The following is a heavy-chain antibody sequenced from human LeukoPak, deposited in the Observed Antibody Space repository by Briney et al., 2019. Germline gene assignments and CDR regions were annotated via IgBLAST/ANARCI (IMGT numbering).Heavy chain of an antibody. CDR2: INSNNGDT. CDR3: ARDGDGYNLD. J-gene: IGHJ4*02. CDR1: GYTFTGYY. V-gene: IGHV1-2*02. D-gene: IGHD5-24*01. Sequence: APVKVSCKASGYTFTGYYLHWVRQAPGQGLEWVGGINSNNGDTHYAQNFQGRVTMTRDTSISTAYMELSRLGSDDTAVYYCARDGDGYNLDWGQGTLVTVSS.